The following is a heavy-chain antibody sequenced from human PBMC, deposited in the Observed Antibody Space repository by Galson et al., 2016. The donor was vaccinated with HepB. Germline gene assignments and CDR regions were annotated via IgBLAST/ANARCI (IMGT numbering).Heavy chain of an antibody. J-gene: IGHJ3*02. Sequence: TLSLTCTVSGVSITSGSFFWSWIRQPAGKGLQFIGRMFTNGDAYYNPSLKSRVTISPDTSKNQFSLKVTSVTAADTAVYFCARDCTGGTCKFAGYDAFDIWGQGTTVTVSS. CDR1: GVSITSGSFF. V-gene: IGHV4-61*02. D-gene: IGHD2-8*02. CDR3: ARDCTGGTCKFAGYDAFDI. CDR2: MFTNGDA.